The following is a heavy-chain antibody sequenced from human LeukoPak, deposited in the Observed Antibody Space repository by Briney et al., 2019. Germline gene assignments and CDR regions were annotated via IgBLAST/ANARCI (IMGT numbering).Heavy chain of an antibody. CDR2: ISSSSSYI. CDR3: ARDRDYYDSSGYYFLYIFDY. D-gene: IGHD3-22*01. Sequence: KPGGSLRLSCAASGFTFSSYSMNWVRQAPGKGLEWVSSISSSSSYIYYADSVKGRFTISRDNSKNTLYLQMNSLRAEDTAVYYCARDRDYYDSSGYYFLYIFDYWGQGTLVTVSS. V-gene: IGHV3-21*01. CDR1: GFTFSSYS. J-gene: IGHJ4*02.